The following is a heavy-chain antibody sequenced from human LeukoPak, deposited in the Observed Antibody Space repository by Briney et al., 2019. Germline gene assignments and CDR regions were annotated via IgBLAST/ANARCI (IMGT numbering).Heavy chain of an antibody. Sequence: GRSLRLSCAASGFTFDDYAMHWVRQAPGKGLEWVSGIGWNSGSIGYADSVKGRFTISGDNAKNSLYLQMNSLRAEDTALYYCAKDAAAGTGVFDYWGQGTLVTVSS. CDR1: GFTFDDYA. CDR2: IGWNSGSI. J-gene: IGHJ4*02. CDR3: AKDAAAGTGVFDY. V-gene: IGHV3-9*01. D-gene: IGHD6-13*01.